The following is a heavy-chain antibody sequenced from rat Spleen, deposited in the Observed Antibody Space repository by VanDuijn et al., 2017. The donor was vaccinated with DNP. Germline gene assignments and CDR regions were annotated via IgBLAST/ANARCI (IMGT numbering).Heavy chain of an antibody. CDR2: IWTGGST. CDR3: ARGGGSYFDY. D-gene: IGHD1-11*01. Sequence: QVQLKESGPGLVQPSQTLSLTCTVSGFSLTSYNVHWVRQPTGKGLEWMGIIWTGGSTDYNSALKSRLSISRDTSKSQVFLKMNSLQTEDIATYYGARGGGSYFDYWGQGVMVTVSS. CDR1: GFSLTSYN. J-gene: IGHJ2*01. V-gene: IGHV2-30*01.